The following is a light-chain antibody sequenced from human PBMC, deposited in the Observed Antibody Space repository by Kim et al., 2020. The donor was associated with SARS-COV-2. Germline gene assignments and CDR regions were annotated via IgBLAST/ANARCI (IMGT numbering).Light chain of an antibody. V-gene: IGKV3-20*01. J-gene: IGKJ4*01. CDR3: QEYGGA. CDR2: GAS. Sequence: SPGEKTTPPRRARQTVRSDCLVWYKQKPGQAPRLLIYGASTRATGIPDRFSGSGSGTDFTRTIGRLEPEDSAVYYCQEYGGAFGGGTKVDIK. CDR1: QTVRSDC.